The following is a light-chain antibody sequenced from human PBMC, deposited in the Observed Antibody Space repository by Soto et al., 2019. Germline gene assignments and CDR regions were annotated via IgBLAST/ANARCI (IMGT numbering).Light chain of an antibody. CDR1: SSDVGSYNL. CDR2: EGS. CDR3: CSYAGSSTWV. Sequence: QSALTQPACVSGSPGQSITISYTGTSSDVGSYNLVSWYQQHPGKAPKLMIYEGSKRPSGVSNRFSGSKSGITASLTISGLQAEDEADYYCCSYAGSSTWVFGGGTKLTVL. V-gene: IGLV2-23*01. J-gene: IGLJ2*01.